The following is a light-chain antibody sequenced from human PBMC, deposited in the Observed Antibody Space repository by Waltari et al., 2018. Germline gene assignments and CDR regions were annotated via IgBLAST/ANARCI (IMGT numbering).Light chain of an antibody. J-gene: IGLJ2*01. Sequence: QSALTQPASVSGSPGQSITISCTGTSRDVGGYNFVSCYQQHPGKVPKLIIYEVYNRPSGVSYRFPGSKSGNPASLTISGLQAEDEADYYCSSYTSSSTGIFGGGTKLTVL. CDR3: SSYTSSSTGI. CDR2: EVY. CDR1: SRDVGGYNF. V-gene: IGLV2-14*01.